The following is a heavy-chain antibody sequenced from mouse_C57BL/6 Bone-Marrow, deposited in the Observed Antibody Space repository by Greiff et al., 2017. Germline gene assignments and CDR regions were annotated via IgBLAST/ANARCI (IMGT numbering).Heavy chain of an antibody. CDR1: GYTFTGYW. V-gene: IGHV1-9*01. J-gene: IGHJ1*03. D-gene: IGHD1-1*01. Sequence: VQLQQSGAELMKPGASVKLSCKATGYTFTGYWIEWVKQRPGHGLEWIGEILPGSGSTNYNAKFKGKATFTADTSSNTAYMQLSSLTTEDSAIYSGARSCYGSGDWYFDVWGTGTTVTVSS. CDR3: ARSCYGSGDWYFDV. CDR2: ILPGSGST.